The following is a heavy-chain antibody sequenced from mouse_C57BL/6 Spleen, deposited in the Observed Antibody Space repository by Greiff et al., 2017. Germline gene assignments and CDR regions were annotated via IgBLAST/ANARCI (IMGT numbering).Heavy chain of an antibody. Sequence: QVQLQQSGAELARPGASVKLSCKASGYTFTSYGISWVKQRTGQGLEWIGEIYPRSGNTYYNEKFKGKATLTADKSSSTAYMELRSLTSEDSAVYFCARGDSNYVWYVDVWGTGTTVTVSS. V-gene: IGHV1-81*01. CDR1: GYTFTSYG. CDR2: IYPRSGNT. J-gene: IGHJ1*03. D-gene: IGHD2-5*01. CDR3: ARGDSNYVWYVDV.